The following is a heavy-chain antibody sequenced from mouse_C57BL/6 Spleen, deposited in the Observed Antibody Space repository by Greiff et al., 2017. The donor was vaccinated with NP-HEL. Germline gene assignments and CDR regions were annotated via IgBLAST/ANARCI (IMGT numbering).Heavy chain of an antibody. Sequence: VQLQRSGAELVRPGSSVKLSCKASGYTFTSYWMHWVKQRPIQGLEWIGNIDPSDSETHYNQKFKDKATLTVDKSSSTAYMQLSSLTSEDSAVYYCARQYYGSSYFYAMDYWGQGTSVTVSS. CDR2: IDPSDSET. CDR1: GYTFTSYW. CDR3: ARQYYGSSYFYAMDY. D-gene: IGHD1-1*01. V-gene: IGHV1-52*01. J-gene: IGHJ4*01.